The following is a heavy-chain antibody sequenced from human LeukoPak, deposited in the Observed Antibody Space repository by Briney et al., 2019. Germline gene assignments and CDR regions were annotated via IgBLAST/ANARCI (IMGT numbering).Heavy chain of an antibody. CDR1: GFTFSTYR. V-gene: IGHV3-48*02. J-gene: IGHJ4*02. D-gene: IGHD1-26*01. Sequence: PGGSLRLSCAASGFTFSTYRMHWVRQAPGKGRECLSYICSGSTDIFYTDSVKGRFTIYRDNAKNSLFLRVDSLRDEDTGVYYCARESYYASYYFDYWGQGTLVTVSS. CDR2: ICSGSTDI. CDR3: ARESYYASYYFDY.